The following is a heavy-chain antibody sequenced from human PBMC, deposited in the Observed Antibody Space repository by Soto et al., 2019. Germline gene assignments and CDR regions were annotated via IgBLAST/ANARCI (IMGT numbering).Heavy chain of an antibody. D-gene: IGHD3-16*02. CDR1: GGSINSDEFY. Sequence: QVQLQESGPGLVRPSQTLSLTCSLSGGSINSDEFYWTWIRQSPGKGLEWIGYIYSSGRTHYNPSLKSRINISLDTSNNPLSLRLSFVTAADTAVYYCARMGLHLGELSRNWFDPWGRGTLVTVSS. CDR3: ARMGLHLGELSRNWFDP. V-gene: IGHV4-31*03. CDR2: IYSSGRT. J-gene: IGHJ5*02.